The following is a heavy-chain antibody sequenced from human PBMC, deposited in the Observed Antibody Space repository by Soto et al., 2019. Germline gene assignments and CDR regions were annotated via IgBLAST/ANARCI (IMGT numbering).Heavy chain of an antibody. Sequence: ASVKVSCKASGYTFTSYGISGVRQAPGQGLEWMGWISAYNGNTNYAQKLQGRVTMTTDTSTSTAYMELRSLRSDDTAVYYCARGEGVYYYYYGMDVWGQGTTVTVSS. CDR1: GYTFTSYG. CDR2: ISAYNGNT. CDR3: ARGEGVYYYYYGMDV. J-gene: IGHJ6*02. V-gene: IGHV1-18*01. D-gene: IGHD1-26*01.